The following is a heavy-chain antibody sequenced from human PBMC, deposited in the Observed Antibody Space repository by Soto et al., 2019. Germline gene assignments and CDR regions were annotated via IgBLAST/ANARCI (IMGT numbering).Heavy chain of an antibody. CDR3: ARATSSSSPWFDP. CDR1: GYPFTSYD. Sequence: XSVKVSYKAAGYPFTSYDINWVRQATGQGLEWMGWMNPNSGNTGYAQKFQGRVTMTRNTSISTAYMELSSLRSEDTAVYYCARATSSSSPWFDPWGQGTLVTVSS. V-gene: IGHV1-8*01. CDR2: MNPNSGNT. D-gene: IGHD6-6*01. J-gene: IGHJ5*02.